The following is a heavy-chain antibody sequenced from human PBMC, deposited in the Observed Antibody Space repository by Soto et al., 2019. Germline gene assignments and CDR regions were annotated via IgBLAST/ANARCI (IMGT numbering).Heavy chain of an antibody. CDR3: ARHGGHGGFDY. Sequence: EVPLVESGGGLVQPGGSLKLSCAASGFTFSGSAMHWVRQASGKGLQWVGHIRSKDNNYATAYAASVKGRFTISRDDSKNTAYLQMNSLKSEDTAVYYCARHGGHGGFDYWGQGTRVTVSS. CDR2: IRSKDNNYAT. D-gene: IGHD4-17*01. J-gene: IGHJ4*02. CDR1: GFTFSGSA. V-gene: IGHV3-73*01.